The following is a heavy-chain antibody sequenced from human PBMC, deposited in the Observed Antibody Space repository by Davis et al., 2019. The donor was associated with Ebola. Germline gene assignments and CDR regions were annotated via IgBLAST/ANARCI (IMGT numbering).Heavy chain of an antibody. J-gene: IGHJ6*02. Sequence: MPSETLSLTCTVSGGSISTTSYYWSWIRQPPGKGLEWIGEINHSGSTNYNPSLKSRVTISVDTSKNQFSLKLRSVTAADTAVYYCVHRVVGATRGYYYYYGIDVWGQGTTVTVSS. CDR3: VHRVVGATRGYYYYYGIDV. CDR2: INHSGST. CDR1: GGSISTTSYY. D-gene: IGHD1-26*01. V-gene: IGHV4-39*07.